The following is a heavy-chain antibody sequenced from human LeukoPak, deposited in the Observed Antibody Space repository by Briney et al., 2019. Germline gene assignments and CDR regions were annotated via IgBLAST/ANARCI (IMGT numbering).Heavy chain of an antibody. Sequence: GGSLRPSCAASGFTFSSYAMSWVRQAPGKGLEWVSAISGSGGSTYYADSVKGRFTISRGNSKNTLYLQMNSLRAEDTAVYYCAKETGYCSGGSCYYFDCWGQGTLVTVSS. J-gene: IGHJ4*02. CDR1: GFTFSSYA. CDR3: AKETGYCSGGSCYYFDC. V-gene: IGHV3-23*01. D-gene: IGHD2-15*01. CDR2: ISGSGGST.